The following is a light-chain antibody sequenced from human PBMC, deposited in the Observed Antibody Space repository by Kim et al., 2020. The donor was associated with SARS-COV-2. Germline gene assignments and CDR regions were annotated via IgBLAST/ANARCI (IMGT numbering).Light chain of an antibody. CDR3: QQYGSSPWT. CDR1: QSVSSSS. Sequence: EIVLTQSPATLSLSPGERASLSCGASQSVSSSSLAWYQQKPGLAPRLLIYDASNRATGIPDRFSGSGSGTDFTLTISRLEPEDFAVYYCQQYGSSPWTFGQGTKV. J-gene: IGKJ1*01. V-gene: IGKV3D-20*01. CDR2: DAS.